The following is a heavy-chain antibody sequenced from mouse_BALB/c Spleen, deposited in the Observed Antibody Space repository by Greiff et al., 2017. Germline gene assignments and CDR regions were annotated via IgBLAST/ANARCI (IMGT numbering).Heavy chain of an antibody. D-gene: IGHD2-1*01. J-gene: IGHJ4*01. CDR2: ISYSGST. CDR1: GYSITSDYA. Sequence: EVKLMESGPGLVKPSQSLSLTCTVTGYSITSDYAWNWIRQFPGNKLEWMGYISYSGSTSYNPSLKSRISITRDTSKNQFFLQLNSVTTEDTATYYCAVYYGNYEAMDYWGQGTSVTVSS. V-gene: IGHV3-2*02. CDR3: AVYYGNYEAMDY.